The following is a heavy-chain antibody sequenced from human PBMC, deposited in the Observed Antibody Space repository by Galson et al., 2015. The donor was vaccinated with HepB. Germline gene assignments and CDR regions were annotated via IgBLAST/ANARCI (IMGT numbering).Heavy chain of an antibody. Sequence: SLRLSCAASGFTFSSHGMNWVRQAPGKGLEWVATIWVDGTNKFYADSVKGRFTISRDNSKNTLSLQMNSLRADDTAVYYRAREGDPHIYWSALDFWGQGILVTVSS. CDR1: GFTFSSHG. D-gene: IGHD3-3*01. CDR3: AREGDPHIYWSALDF. CDR2: IWVDGTNK. J-gene: IGHJ4*02. V-gene: IGHV3-33*01.